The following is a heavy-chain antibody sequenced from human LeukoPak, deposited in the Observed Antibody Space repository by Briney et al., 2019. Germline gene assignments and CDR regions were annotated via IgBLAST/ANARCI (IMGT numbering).Heavy chain of an antibody. V-gene: IGHV3-7*01. CDR3: ARDRWSSTSYNDY. CDR2: IKQDGSEK. CDR1: GFTFSSYW. J-gene: IGHJ4*02. D-gene: IGHD2-2*01. Sequence: GGSLRLSCEASGFTFSSYWMSWVRQAPGKGLEWVANIKQDGSEKYYADSVKGRFTISRDNSNNTLYLQMNSLRAEDTAVYYCARDRWSSTSYNDYWGQGTLVTVSS.